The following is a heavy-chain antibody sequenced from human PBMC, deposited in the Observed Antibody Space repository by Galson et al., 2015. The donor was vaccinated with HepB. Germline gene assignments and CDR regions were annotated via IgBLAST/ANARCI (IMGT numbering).Heavy chain of an antibody. J-gene: IGHJ4*02. CDR1: GYTFTSHA. CDR3: ARDPAGITMIY. Sequence: SVKVSCKASGYTFTSHAMHWARQAPGQRLEWMGWINAGNGNTKYSQKFQGRVTITRDTSASTAYMELSSLRSEDTAVYYCARDPAGITMIYWGQGTLVTVSS. CDR2: INAGNGNT. D-gene: IGHD3-22*01. V-gene: IGHV1-3*01.